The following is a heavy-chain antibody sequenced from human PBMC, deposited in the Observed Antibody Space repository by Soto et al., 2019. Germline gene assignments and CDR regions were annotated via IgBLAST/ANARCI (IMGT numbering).Heavy chain of an antibody. CDR1: GGTFSSYA. CDR3: ARDPPYDFWSGYYTXXXXDV. D-gene: IGHD3-3*01. V-gene: IGHV1-69*01. J-gene: IGHJ6*02. Sequence: KVSCKASGGTFSSYAISWVRQAPGQGLEWMGGIIPIFGTANYAQKFQGRVTITADESTSTAYMELSSLRSEDTAVYYCARDPPYDFWSGYYTXXXXDVWGQGTTVTVSS. CDR2: IIPIFGTA.